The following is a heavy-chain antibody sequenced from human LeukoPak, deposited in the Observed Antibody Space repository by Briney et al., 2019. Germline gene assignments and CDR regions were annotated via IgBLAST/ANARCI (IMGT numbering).Heavy chain of an antibody. D-gene: IGHD3-10*01. CDR3: ARTAGGSGRWGDNWFDP. V-gene: IGHV1-2*02. Sequence: GASVKVSCKASGYTFTGSYMHWVRQAPGQGLEWVGWINLNNGGTNHAQKFQGRVTMTSDTSISTAYMELSSLRFDDTAVYYCARTAGGSGRWGDNWFDPWGQGTLSPSPQ. CDR1: GYTFTGSY. J-gene: IGHJ5*02. CDR2: INLNNGGT.